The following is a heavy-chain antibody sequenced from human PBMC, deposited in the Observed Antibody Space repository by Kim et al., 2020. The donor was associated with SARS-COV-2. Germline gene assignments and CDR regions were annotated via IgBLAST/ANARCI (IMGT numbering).Heavy chain of an antibody. V-gene: IGHV3-11*04. CDR1: GFTFSDYY. J-gene: IGHJ4*02. Sequence: GGSLRLSCAASGFTFSDYYMSWIRQAPEKGLERVSYISSSGSTIYYADSVKGRFTISRDNAKNSLYLQMNSLRAEDTAVYYCAGYGSGSYYKGWYFDYWGQGTLVTVSS. CDR2: ISSSGSTI. D-gene: IGHD3-10*01. CDR3: AGYGSGSYYKGWYFDY.